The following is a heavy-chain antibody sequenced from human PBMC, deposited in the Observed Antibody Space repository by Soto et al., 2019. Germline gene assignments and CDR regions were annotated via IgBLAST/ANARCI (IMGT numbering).Heavy chain of an antibody. CDR3: ARSGLPFLPFDY. CDR2: IYYSGST. J-gene: IGHJ4*02. V-gene: IGHV4-31*03. Sequence: SETLSLTCTVSGGSISSGGYYWSWIRQHPGKGLEWIGYIYYSGSTYYNPSLKSRVTISVDTSKNQFSLKLSSVTAADTPGYYCARSGLPFLPFDYWGQGTLVTVSS. CDR1: GGSISSGGYY. D-gene: IGHD2-21*02.